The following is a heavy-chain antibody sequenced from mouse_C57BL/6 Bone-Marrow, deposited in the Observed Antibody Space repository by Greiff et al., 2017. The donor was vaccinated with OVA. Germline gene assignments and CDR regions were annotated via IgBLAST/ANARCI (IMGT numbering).Heavy chain of an antibody. V-gene: IGHV5-9*01. J-gene: IGHJ3*01. CDR2: ISGGGGYT. Sequence: EVHLVESGGGLVKPGGSLKLSCAASGFTFSSYTMSWVRQTPEKRLEWVATISGGGGYTYYPDRVKGRFTISRDNAKNTLYLQMSSLRSEDTALYYCARTAQASWFADWGRGTLVTVSA. CDR1: GFTFSSYT. D-gene: IGHD3-2*02. CDR3: ARTAQASWFAD.